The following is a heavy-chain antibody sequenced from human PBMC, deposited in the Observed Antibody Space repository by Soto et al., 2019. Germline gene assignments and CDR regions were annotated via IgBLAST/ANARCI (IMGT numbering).Heavy chain of an antibody. Sequence: GGSLRLSCAASGFTFSSYAMSWVRQAPGKGLEWVSAISGSGGSTYYADSVKGRFTISRDNSKNTLYLQMNSLRAEDTGVYYCAKEMGIAAARVYYYGMDVWGQGTTVTVSS. CDR3: AKEMGIAAARVYYYGMDV. CDR2: ISGSGGST. CDR1: GFTFSSYA. V-gene: IGHV3-23*01. D-gene: IGHD6-13*01. J-gene: IGHJ6*02.